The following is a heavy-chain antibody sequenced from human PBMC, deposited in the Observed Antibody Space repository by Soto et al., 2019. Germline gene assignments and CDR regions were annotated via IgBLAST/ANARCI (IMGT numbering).Heavy chain of an antibody. CDR1: GFTFDDYA. V-gene: IGHV3-9*01. CDR3: AKDSGGSLWGAFDI. J-gene: IGHJ3*02. Sequence: GGSLRLSCAASGFTFDDYAMHWVRQAPGKGLEWVSGISWNSGSIGYADSVKGRFTISRDNAKNSLYLQMNSLRAEDTALYYCAKDSGGSLWGAFDIWSQGTMVTVSS. D-gene: IGHD5-12*01. CDR2: ISWNSGSI.